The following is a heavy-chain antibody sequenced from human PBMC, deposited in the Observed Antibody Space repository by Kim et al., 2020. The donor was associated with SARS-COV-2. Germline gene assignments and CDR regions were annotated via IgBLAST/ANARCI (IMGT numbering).Heavy chain of an antibody. D-gene: IGHD5-18*01. V-gene: IGHV3-21*01. Sequence: ANSGNGQFTIAKDNAKHSLYLQMNSLRAEDTAVYYCARGPSGYSYGYTDYWGQGTLVTVSS. CDR3: ARGPSGYSYGYTDY. J-gene: IGHJ4*02.